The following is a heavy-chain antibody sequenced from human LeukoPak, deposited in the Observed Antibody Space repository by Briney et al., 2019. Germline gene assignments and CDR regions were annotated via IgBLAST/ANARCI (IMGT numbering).Heavy chain of an antibody. CDR2: INHSGST. CDR3: ARHLSGYFDN. D-gene: IGHD6-13*01. CDR1: GGSFSGYY. V-gene: IGHV4-34*01. J-gene: IGHJ4*02. Sequence: SETLSLTCAVYGGSFSGYYWSWIRQPPGKGLEWIGEINHSGSTNYNPSLKSRVTISVDTSKNQFSLKLRSVTAADTAVYYCARHLSGYFDNWGQGTLVTVSS.